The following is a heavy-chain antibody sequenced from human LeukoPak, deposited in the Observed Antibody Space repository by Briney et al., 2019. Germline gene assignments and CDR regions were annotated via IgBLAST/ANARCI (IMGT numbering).Heavy chain of an antibody. V-gene: IGHV4-59*08. CDR3: ARHGVDDYGDYRGWFDP. CDR2: IYYRGST. CDR1: GGSINNYY. J-gene: IGHJ5*02. D-gene: IGHD4-17*01. Sequence: SETLSLTCTVSGGSINNYYWSWIRQPPGKGLEWIGYIYYRGSTNYNPSLKSRVTISVDTSKNQFSLKLSSVTAADTAVYYCARHGVDDYGDYRGWFDPWGQGTLVTVFS.